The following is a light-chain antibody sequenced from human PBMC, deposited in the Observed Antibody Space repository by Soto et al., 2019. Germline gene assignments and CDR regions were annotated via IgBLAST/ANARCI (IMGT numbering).Light chain of an antibody. J-gene: IGLJ2*01. CDR2: ENN. V-gene: IGLV6-57*04. CDR1: SGSIANNY. CDR3: QSYDSSFVV. Sequence: NFMLTQPHSVSESPGKTVTISCTRSSGSIANNYMQWYQQRPGSAPTTVIFENNQRPSGVPDRFSGSTDGSSNSASLTISGLHTEDEADYYCQSYDSSFVVFGGGTKLTVL.